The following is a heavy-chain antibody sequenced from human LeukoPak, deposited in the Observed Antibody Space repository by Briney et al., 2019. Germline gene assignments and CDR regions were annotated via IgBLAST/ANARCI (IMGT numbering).Heavy chain of an antibody. Sequence: GGSLRLSCAASGFTFSSYAMHWVRQAPGKGLEWVAVISYDGSNKYYADSVKGRFTISRDNSKNTLYLQMNSLRAEDTAVYYCARGGYDFWSGPHGYYYYMDVWGKGTTVTVSS. V-gene: IGHV3-30-3*01. CDR1: GFTFSSYA. D-gene: IGHD3-3*01. CDR3: ARGGYDFWSGPHGYYYYMDV. J-gene: IGHJ6*03. CDR2: ISYDGSNK.